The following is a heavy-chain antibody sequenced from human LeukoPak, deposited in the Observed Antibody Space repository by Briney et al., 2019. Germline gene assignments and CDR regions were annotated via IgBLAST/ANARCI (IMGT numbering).Heavy chain of an antibody. CDR3: VAAAAVDY. D-gene: IGHD6-13*01. CDR1: GGSISSSSYY. J-gene: IGHJ4*02. Sequence: SETLSLTCTVSGGSISSSSYYWGWIRQPPGKGLEWIGSIYYSGSTYHNPSLKSRVTISVDTSKNQFSLKLSSVTAADTAVYYCVAAAAVDYWGQGTLVTVSS. CDR2: IYYSGST. V-gene: IGHV4-39*07.